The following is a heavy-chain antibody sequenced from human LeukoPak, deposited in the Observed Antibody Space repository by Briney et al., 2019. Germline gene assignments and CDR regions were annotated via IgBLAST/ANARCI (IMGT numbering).Heavy chain of an antibody. CDR2: ISSSSSYI. J-gene: IGHJ4*02. D-gene: IGHD6-19*01. V-gene: IGHV3-21*01. Sequence: PGGSLRLSCAASGFTFSSYSMNWVRQAPGKGLEWVSSISSSSSYIYYADSVKGRFTISRDNAKNSLYLQMNSLRAEDTAVYYCAGDHAHSSGWPFDYWGQGTLVTVSS. CDR1: GFTFSSYS. CDR3: AGDHAHSSGWPFDY.